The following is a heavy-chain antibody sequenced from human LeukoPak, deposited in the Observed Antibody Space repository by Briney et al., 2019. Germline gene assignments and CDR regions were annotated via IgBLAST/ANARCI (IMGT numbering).Heavy chain of an antibody. CDR3: VKDLRSDFMGVLSRYLSY. CDR2: ISRNRGST. V-gene: IGHV3-64D*09. J-gene: IGHJ4*02. CDR1: GFTFSSFA. D-gene: IGHD2/OR15-2a*01. Sequence: GESLKISCSASGFTFSSFAMHWVRQAPGKGLEYVAAISRNRGSTYYADSVKGRFTISRDNSKNTLYLQMSSLRAEDTAVYLCVKDLRSDFMGVLSRYLSYWGQGTLVAVSS.